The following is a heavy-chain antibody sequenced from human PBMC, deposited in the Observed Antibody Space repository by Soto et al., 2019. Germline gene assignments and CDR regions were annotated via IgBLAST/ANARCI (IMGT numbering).Heavy chain of an antibody. D-gene: IGHD2-8*01. CDR2: IIPIFGTA. CDR1: VGTFSSYA. Sequence: QVQLVQSGAEVKKPGSSVKVSCKASVGTFSSYAISWVRQAPGQGREWMGGIIPIFGTANYAQKFQGRVTITADESTSTAYMELSSLRSEDTAVYYCARSVLGGWFDPWGQGPLVTVSS. J-gene: IGHJ5*02. CDR3: ARSVLGGWFDP. V-gene: IGHV1-69*01.